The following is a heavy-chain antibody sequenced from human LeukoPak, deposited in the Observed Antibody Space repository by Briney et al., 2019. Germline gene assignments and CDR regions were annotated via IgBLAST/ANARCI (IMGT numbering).Heavy chain of an antibody. Sequence: GGSLRLSCAASGFTFSSYGMHWVRQAPGKGLEWVAVISYDGSNKYYADSVKGRFTISRDNSKNTLYLQMNSLRAEDTAVYYCAKGSADLHFDYWGQGTLVTVSS. CDR1: GFTFSSYG. CDR3: AKGSADLHFDY. CDR2: ISYDGSNK. V-gene: IGHV3-30*18. J-gene: IGHJ4*02.